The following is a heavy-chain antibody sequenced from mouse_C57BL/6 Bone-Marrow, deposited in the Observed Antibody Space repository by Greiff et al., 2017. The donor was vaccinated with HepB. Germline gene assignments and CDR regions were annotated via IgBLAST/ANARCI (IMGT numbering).Heavy chain of an antibody. Sequence: QVQLQQSGAELVRPGASVKLSCKASGYTFTDYYINWVKQRPGQGLEWIARIYPGSGNTYYNEKFKGKATLTAEKSSSTAYMQLSSLTSEDSAVYFCARCENYDLDYWGQGTTLTVSS. CDR2: IYPGSGNT. D-gene: IGHD2-4*01. J-gene: IGHJ2*01. CDR1: GYTFTDYY. CDR3: ARCENYDLDY. V-gene: IGHV1-76*01.